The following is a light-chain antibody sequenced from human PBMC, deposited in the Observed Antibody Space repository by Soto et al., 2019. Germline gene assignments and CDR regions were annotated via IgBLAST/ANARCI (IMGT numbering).Light chain of an antibody. Sequence: DIVLTQSPGTLSLSPGERATLSCRASQTVSSSYLAWYQQKPGQAPRLLISGASSRATGIPDRFSGSGSGTDFTLTISRLEPEDFAVYYCQQYDSSPPTFGQGTKVEIK. V-gene: IGKV3-20*01. CDR3: QQYDSSPPT. CDR1: QTVSSSY. CDR2: GAS. J-gene: IGKJ1*01.